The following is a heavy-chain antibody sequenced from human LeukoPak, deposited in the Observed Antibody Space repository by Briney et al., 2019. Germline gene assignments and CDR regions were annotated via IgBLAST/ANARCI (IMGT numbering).Heavy chain of an antibody. J-gene: IGHJ4*02. Sequence: SSETLSLTCAVSGGSISSGGYSWSWIRQPPGKGLEWIGCIYRSGSTYYNPSLKSRVTISVDRSKNQFSLKLSSVTAADTAVYYCASRDGYNHSFDYWGQGTLVTVSS. D-gene: IGHD5-24*01. V-gene: IGHV4-30-2*01. CDR2: IYRSGST. CDR3: ASRDGYNHSFDY. CDR1: GGSISSGGYS.